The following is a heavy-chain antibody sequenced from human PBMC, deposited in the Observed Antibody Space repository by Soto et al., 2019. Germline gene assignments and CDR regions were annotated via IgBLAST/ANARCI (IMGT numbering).Heavy chain of an antibody. J-gene: IGHJ4*02. V-gene: IGHV3-30-3*01. CDR1: GFTFSSYA. CDR3: ASEDGYSYGPTGVQGY. Sequence: QVQLVESGGGVVQPGRSLRLSCAASGFTFSSYAMHWVRQAPGKGLEWVAVISYDGSNKYYADSVKGRFTISRDNSKNTLYLQMNSLRAEDTAVYYCASEDGYSYGPTGVQGYWGQGTLVTVSS. D-gene: IGHD5-18*01. CDR2: ISYDGSNK.